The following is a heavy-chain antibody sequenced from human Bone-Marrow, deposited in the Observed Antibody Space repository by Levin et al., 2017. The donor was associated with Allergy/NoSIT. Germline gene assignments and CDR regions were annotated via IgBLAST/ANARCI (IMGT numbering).Heavy chain of an antibody. J-gene: IGHJ6*02. CDR2: ISWDSGTI. D-gene: IGHD2-8*01. CDR3: AKGSGGYCANGVCYSYGMNV. V-gene: IGHV3-9*01. CDR1: GFIFDAYG. Sequence: PGGSLRLSCAASGFIFDAYGMHWVRQAPGKGLEWVSGISWDSGTIGYADSVKGRFTISRDNAKKSLYLQMNSLRAEDTALYYCAKGSGGYCANGVCYSYGMNVWGQGTTVTVSS.